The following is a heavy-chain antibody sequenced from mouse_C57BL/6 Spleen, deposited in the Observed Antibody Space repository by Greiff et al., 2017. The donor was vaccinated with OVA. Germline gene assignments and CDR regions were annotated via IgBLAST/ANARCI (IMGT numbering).Heavy chain of an antibody. CDR2: IDPSDSYT. CDR1: GYTFTSYW. CDR3: ARGNQRDY. J-gene: IGHJ2*01. Sequence: VQLQQPGAELVRPGTSVKLSCKASGYTFTSYWMHWVKQRPGQGLEWIGVIDPSDSYTNYNQKFKGKATLTVDTSSSTAYMQLSSLTSEDSAVYYCARGNQRDYWGKGTTLTVSS. V-gene: IGHV1-59*01.